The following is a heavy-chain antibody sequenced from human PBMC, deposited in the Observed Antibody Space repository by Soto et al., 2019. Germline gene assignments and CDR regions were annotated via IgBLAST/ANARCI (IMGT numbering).Heavy chain of an antibody. Sequence: QLQLQESGPGLVKPSETLSLTCTVSGGSVISNSHSWGWIRQSPGNGLECIGTIYSTENTYYHPSRLSRVPTVVNPSLYEFSLGLSYVPAAYPGVYYWARLYAHCVSPSCQGYYGMDVWGPGTTV. V-gene: IGHV4-39*01. CDR3: ARLYAHCVSPSCQGYYGMDV. CDR2: IYSTENT. CDR1: GGSVISNSHS. J-gene: IGHJ6*02. D-gene: IGHD2-21*01.